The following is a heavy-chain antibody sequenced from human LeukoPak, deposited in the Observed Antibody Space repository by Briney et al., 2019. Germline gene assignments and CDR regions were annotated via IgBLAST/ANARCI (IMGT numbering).Heavy chain of an antibody. CDR2: ISWNSGSI. D-gene: IGHD3-22*01. CDR3: AKVGDYYDSSGYWSWFDP. CDR1: GFTFDDYA. J-gene: IGHJ5*02. V-gene: IGHV3-9*01. Sequence: GRSLRLSCAASGFTFDDYAMHWVRQAPGKGLEWVSGISWNSGSIGYADSVKGRFTISRDNAKNSLYLQMNSLRAEDTALYYCAKVGDYYDSSGYWSWFDPGGQGTLVTVSS.